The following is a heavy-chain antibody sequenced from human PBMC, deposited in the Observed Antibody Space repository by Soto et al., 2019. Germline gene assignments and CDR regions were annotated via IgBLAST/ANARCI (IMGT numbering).Heavy chain of an antibody. CDR3: ARRWGSGYYGSGSYNWFDP. D-gene: IGHD3-10*01. V-gene: IGHV4-59*08. Sequence: SETLSLTCTVSGGSISSYYWSWIRQPPGKGLEWIGYIYYSGSTNYNPSLKSRVTISVDTSKNQFSMKLNTVTAADTAVYYCARRWGSGYYGSGSYNWFDPWGQGTLVTVSS. CDR2: IYYSGST. CDR1: GGSISSYY. J-gene: IGHJ5*02.